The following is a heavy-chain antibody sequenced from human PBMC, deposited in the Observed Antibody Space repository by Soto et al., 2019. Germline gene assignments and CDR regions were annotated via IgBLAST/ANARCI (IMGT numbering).Heavy chain of an antibody. D-gene: IGHD3-16*01. V-gene: IGHV1-46*01. CDR3: SRDANYDYVWRSYRGY. Sequence: GASVKVSCKASGYTFTSYYMHWVRQAPGQAREGIEIMNRSGGSTSYAKKAQSRDSMTRNTTKSTVYMEQRSLRCLKTAVYDFSRDANYDYVWRSYRGYWGQGTMVTVSS. CDR1: GYTFTSYY. CDR2: MNRSGGST. J-gene: IGHJ3*01.